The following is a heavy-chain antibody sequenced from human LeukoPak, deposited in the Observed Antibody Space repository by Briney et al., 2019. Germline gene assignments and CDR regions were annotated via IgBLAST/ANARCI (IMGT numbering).Heavy chain of an antibody. V-gene: IGHV3-21*01. D-gene: IGHD2-2*01. Sequence: GGSLRLSCAAPGFTFSSYSMNWVRQAPGKGLEWVSSISSSSSYIYYADSVKGRFTISRDNAKNSLYLQMNSLRAEDTAVYYCARVGTSYYGMDVWGQGTTVTVSS. J-gene: IGHJ6*02. CDR3: ARVGTSYYGMDV. CDR1: GFTFSSYS. CDR2: ISSSSSYI.